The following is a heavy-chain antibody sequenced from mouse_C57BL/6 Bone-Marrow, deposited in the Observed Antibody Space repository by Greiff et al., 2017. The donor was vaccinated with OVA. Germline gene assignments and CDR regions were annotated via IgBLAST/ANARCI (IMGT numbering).Heavy chain of an antibody. Sequence: QVQLQQPGAELVKPGASVKLSCKASGYTFTSYWMKWVKQRPGQGLEWIGAIVPTDSNTNYNKKFKGKATLTVDTSSSTAYMQRSILTSEDSAGYYCARNGSLCAYWGQGTLVTVSA. J-gene: IGHJ3*01. CDR2: IVPTDSNT. D-gene: IGHD1-1*01. V-gene: IGHV1-50*01. CDR3: ARNGSLCAY. CDR1: GYTFTSYW.